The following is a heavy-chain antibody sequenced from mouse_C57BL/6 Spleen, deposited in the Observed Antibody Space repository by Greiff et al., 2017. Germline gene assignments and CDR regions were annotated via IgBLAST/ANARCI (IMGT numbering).Heavy chain of an antibody. V-gene: IGHV1-61*01. CDR1: GYTFTSYW. J-gene: IGHJ3*01. CDR3: ARESYGSSSFAY. D-gene: IGHD1-1*01. Sequence: QVQLQQSGAELVRPGSSVKLSCKASGYTFTSYWMDWVKQRPGQGLEWIGNIYPSDSETHYNQKFKDKATLTVDKSSSTAYMQLSSLTSEDSAVYYCARESYGSSSFAYWGQGTLVTVSA. CDR2: IYPSDSET.